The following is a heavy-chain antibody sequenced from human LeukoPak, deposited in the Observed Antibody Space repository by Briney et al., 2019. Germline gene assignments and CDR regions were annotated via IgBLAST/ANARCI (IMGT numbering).Heavy chain of an antibody. CDR2: VSGYGGDT. J-gene: IGHJ4*02. CDR3: AKAQGYFDY. Sequence: GGSLRLSCAASGFSFVDYAMTWVRQAPGKGPEWVSVVSGYGGDTYYADAVKGRFTASRDNSKNTLYLQMDNLGVEDTAVYYCAKAQGYFDYWGQGAQVAVSS. V-gene: IGHV3-23*01. CDR1: GFSFVDYA.